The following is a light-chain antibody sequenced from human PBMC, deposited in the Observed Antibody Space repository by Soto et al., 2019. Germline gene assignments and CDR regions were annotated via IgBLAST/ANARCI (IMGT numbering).Light chain of an antibody. V-gene: IGLV2-14*01. Sequence: QSVLIQPPSVSGSPGQSVTISCTGTSSDVGSYDYVSWYQQHPGRAPKLIISEVTVRPSGISHRFSGSKSGNSASLTISGLQAEDEADYYCTSYTTSNTPYVFGSGTKVTVL. CDR1: SSDVGSYDY. CDR2: EVT. J-gene: IGLJ1*01. CDR3: TSYTTSNTPYV.